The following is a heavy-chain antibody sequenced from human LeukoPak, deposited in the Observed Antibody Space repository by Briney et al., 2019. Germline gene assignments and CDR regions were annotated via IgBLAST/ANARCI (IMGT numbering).Heavy chain of an antibody. V-gene: IGHV1-8*03. J-gene: IGHJ5*02. D-gene: IGHD6-13*01. Sequence: GASVKVSCKASGYTFTSYGINWVRQATGQGLEWMGWMNPNSGNTGYAQKFQGRVTITRNTSISTAYMELSSLRSEDTAVYYCARGTDSSSWYFGSNWFDPWGQGTLVTVSS. CDR1: GYTFTSYG. CDR3: ARGTDSSSWYFGSNWFDP. CDR2: MNPNSGNT.